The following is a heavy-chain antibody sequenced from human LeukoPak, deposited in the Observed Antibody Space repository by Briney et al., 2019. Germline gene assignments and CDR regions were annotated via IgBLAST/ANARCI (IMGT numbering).Heavy chain of an antibody. CDR2: VWFDGSNK. CDR1: GFTFSSYG. V-gene: IGHV3-33*06. J-gene: IGHJ3*02. Sequence: GRSLRLSCAASGFTFSSYGMHWVRQAPGKGLEWVAVVWFDGSNKYYADSVKGRFTISRDNSKNTLYLQMNSLRAEDTAVYYCAKDRELLRYFDWSDAFDIWGQGTMVTVSS. D-gene: IGHD3-9*01. CDR3: AKDRELLRYFDWSDAFDI.